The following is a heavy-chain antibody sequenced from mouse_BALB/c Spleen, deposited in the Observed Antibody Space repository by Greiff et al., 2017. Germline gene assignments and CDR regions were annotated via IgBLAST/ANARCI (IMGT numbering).Heavy chain of an antibody. CDR1: GFSLTSYG. Sequence: VQLVESGPGLVAPSQSLSITCTVSGFSLTSYGVHWVRQPPGKGLEWLGVIWAGGSTNYNSALMSRLSISKDNSKSQVFLKMNSLQTDDTAMYDCARYYDYDGGPFAYWGQGTLVTVSA. V-gene: IGHV2-9*02. D-gene: IGHD2-4*01. CDR3: ARYYDYDGGPFAY. CDR2: IWAGGST. J-gene: IGHJ3*01.